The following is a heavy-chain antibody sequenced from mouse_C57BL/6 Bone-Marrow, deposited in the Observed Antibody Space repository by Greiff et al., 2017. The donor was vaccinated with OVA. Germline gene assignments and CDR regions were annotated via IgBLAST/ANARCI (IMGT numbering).Heavy chain of an antibody. CDR2: IYPGDGDT. CDR1: GYAFSSYW. CDR3: ARHYGSSYMAMDY. V-gene: IGHV1-80*01. D-gene: IGHD1-1*01. J-gene: IGHJ4*01. Sequence: VMLQQSGAELVKPGASVKISCKASGYAFSSYWMNWVKQRPGKGLEWIGQIYPGDGDTNYNGKFKGKATLTADKSSSTAYMQLSSLTSEDSAVYFCARHYGSSYMAMDYWGQGTSVTVSS.